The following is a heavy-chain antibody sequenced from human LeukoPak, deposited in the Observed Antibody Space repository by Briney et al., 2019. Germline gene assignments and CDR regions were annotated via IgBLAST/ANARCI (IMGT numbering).Heavy chain of an antibody. V-gene: IGHV4-31*03. Sequence: SETLSLTCTVSGGSISSGGNYWSWIREHPGKGLEWIGYIYYSGSTYYNPSLKSRVTISLDTSKNQFSLKLTSVTAADTAVYYCARDRWFDPWGQGTLVTVSS. CDR3: ARDRWFDP. CDR2: IYYSGST. CDR1: GGSISSGGNY. J-gene: IGHJ5*02.